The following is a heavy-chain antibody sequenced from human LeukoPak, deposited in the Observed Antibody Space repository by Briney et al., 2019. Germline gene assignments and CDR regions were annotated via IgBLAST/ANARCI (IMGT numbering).Heavy chain of an antibody. CDR2: ISRTSYSI. CDR1: GFTFSAYA. J-gene: IGHJ4*02. D-gene: IGHD2-21*01. CDR3: ARDERRCSDGTNCYPGDY. Sequence: GGSPRLSCEGSGFTFSAYAMSWVRQAPGKGLEWVSAISRTSYSIYYADAVRGRFTVSRDNARSVVYLQMNSLRADDSAVYYCARDERRCSDGTNCYPGDYWGQGTLVTVSS. V-gene: IGHV3-21*01.